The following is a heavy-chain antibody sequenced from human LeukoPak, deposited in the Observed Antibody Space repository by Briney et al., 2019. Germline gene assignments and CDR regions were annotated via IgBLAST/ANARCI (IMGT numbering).Heavy chain of an antibody. CDR2: ISSSGSTI. D-gene: IGHD2-2*01. CDR1: GFTFSSYE. J-gene: IGHJ4*02. CDR3: AREVGQLLTLDY. Sequence: GGSLRLSCAASGFTFSSYEMNWVRQAPGKGLEWVSYISSSGSTIYYADSVKGRFTISRDNAKNSLYLQMNSLRAEDTAVYYCAREVGQLLTLDYWGQGTLVTVSS. V-gene: IGHV3-48*03.